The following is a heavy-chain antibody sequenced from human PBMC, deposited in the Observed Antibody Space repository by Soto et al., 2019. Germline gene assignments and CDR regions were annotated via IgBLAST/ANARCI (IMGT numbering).Heavy chain of an antibody. D-gene: IGHD2-2*01. CDR3: ARDFPYCGSTSCYSAAPKY. CDR1: GFSFSNYA. V-gene: IGHV3-30-3*01. Sequence: GGSLRLSCAASGFSFSNYAMHWVRQTPDKGLEWVAVMSHDGSSSFYADSVKGRFTISRDNSKTTLYLQMNSLSTEDTAVYYCARDFPYCGSTSCYSAAPKYWGQGTLVTVSS. J-gene: IGHJ4*02. CDR2: MSHDGSSS.